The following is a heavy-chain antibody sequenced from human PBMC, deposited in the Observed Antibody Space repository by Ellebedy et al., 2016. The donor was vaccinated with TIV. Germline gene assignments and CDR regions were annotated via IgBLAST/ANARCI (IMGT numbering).Heavy chain of an antibody. CDR1: GGTFSSYV. V-gene: IGHV1-69*06. D-gene: IGHD5-24*01. J-gene: IGHJ5*02. CDR2: IIPIFDTV. Sequence: AASVQVSCKASGGTFSSYVFSWVRQAPGQGLEWMGGIIPIFDTVHSAQKFQDRVTITADKSTSTVYMEVRSLRSDDTAVYFCTRGGYNAWFDPWGQGTLVTVSS. CDR3: TRGGYNAWFDP.